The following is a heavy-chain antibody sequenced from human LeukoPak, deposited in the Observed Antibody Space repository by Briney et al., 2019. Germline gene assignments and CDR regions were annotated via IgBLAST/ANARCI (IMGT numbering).Heavy chain of an antibody. Sequence: SETLSLTCTVSGGAISSYYWSWIRKPPGKGLVWIGYISFTGNTDYDPSLKSRVTISLDTSKNQFSLKLSSVTAADTAVYYCARVLGWLQPVGASDIWGQGTVVTVSS. CDR3: ARVLGWLQPVGASDI. J-gene: IGHJ3*02. D-gene: IGHD5-24*01. V-gene: IGHV4-59*08. CDR2: ISFTGNT. CDR1: GGAISSYY.